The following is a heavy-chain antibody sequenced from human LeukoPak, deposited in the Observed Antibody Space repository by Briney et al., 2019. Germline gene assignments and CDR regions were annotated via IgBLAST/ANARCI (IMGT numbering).Heavy chain of an antibody. CDR2: IFDNGNT. Sequence: SETLSLTCTVSGGSINNYYWSWIRQPPGKGLEWIGYIFDNGNTNYNPSLKSRVTISLDTSKNQFSLKLSSVTAADTAVYYCARARYYYGHYFDYWGQGTLVTVSP. V-gene: IGHV4-59*01. J-gene: IGHJ4*02. CDR3: ARARYYYGHYFDY. D-gene: IGHD3-10*01. CDR1: GGSINNYY.